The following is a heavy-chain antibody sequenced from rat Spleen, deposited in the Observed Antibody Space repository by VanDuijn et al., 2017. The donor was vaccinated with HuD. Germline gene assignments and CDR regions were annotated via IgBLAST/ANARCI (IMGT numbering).Heavy chain of an antibody. V-gene: IGHV5-25*01. CDR2: ISTGGGST. CDR1: GFTFSNYY. Sequence: EVQLVESDGGLVQPGRSLKLSCAASGFTFSNYYMAWVRQAPTKGLEWVAYISTGGGSTYYRDSVKGRFTISRDNAKSTLYLQMDSLRSEDTATYYCARHYHLALDWWGQGVMVTVSS. D-gene: IGHD3-1*01. CDR3: ARHYHLALDW. J-gene: IGHJ2*01.